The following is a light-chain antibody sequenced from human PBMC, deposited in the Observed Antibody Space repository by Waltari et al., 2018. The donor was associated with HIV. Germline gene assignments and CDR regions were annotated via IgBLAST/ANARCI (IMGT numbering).Light chain of an antibody. CDR3: QQYNTWPRT. J-gene: IGKJ1*01. Sequence: EIVMTQPPATLSLSPGERVTLSCRASQSVITNLDWAQQKFGQPPRPLIYATSSRATNIPARFSGGGSGTEFTLTISSLQSEDFAIYYCQQYNTWPRTFGQGNQVE. V-gene: IGKV3-15*01. CDR2: ATS. CDR1: QSVITN.